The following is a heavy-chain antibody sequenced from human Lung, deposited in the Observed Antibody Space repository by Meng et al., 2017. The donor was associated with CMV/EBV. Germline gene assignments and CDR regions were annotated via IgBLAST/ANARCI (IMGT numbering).Heavy chain of an antibody. V-gene: IGHV3-21*06. J-gene: IGHJ4*02. D-gene: IGHD2-2*01. CDR2: FSSMSTSM. CDR1: RIPFSAYT. CDR3: ALVPAATSFVDS. Sequence: SCAASRIPFSAYTMNWVRQAPGKGLEWVSSFSSMSTSMSYADSVRGRFIVSRDNANHSLYLQMTGLRAEDTSVYYCALVPAATSFVDSWGQGT.